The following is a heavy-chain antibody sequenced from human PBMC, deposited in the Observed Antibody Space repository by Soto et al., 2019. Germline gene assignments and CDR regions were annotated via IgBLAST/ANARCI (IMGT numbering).Heavy chain of an antibody. CDR2: INPSGGTR. Sequence: QVQLVQSGAEVKKPGASVKVSCKASGYTFTNYWMHWVRQAPGQGLEWMAIINPSGGTRRYAEKCEGRLTMTRETSTSTVYMERSSLRSEDTAVYYCASTDVAPFDYWGQGTLVTVSS. J-gene: IGHJ4*02. V-gene: IGHV1-46*01. CDR1: GYTFTNYW. D-gene: IGHD3-10*02. CDR3: ASTDVAPFDY.